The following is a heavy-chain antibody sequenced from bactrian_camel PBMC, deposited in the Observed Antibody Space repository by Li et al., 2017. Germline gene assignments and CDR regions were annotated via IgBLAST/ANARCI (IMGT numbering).Heavy chain of an antibody. Sequence: VQLVESGGGSVQSGGSLRLSCAASGSYPYSYCLGWFRQAPGKALEWVSVINAGGTTGYADSVKGRFTISRDNAKNTVYLQMNSLQPSDTAIYYCDAVTQWSGCGANLGYWGPGTQVTVS. CDR2: INAGGTT. D-gene: IGHD2*01. V-gene: IGHV3S40*01. CDR1: GSYPYSYC. CDR3: DAVTQWSGCGANLGY. J-gene: IGHJ6*01.